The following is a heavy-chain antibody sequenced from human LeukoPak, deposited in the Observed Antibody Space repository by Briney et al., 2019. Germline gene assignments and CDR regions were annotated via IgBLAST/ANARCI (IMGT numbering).Heavy chain of an antibody. CDR1: GGSISSGGYS. D-gene: IGHD3-10*01. J-gene: IGHJ4*02. Sequence: SESLSLTCAVSGGSISSGGYSWSWIRQPPGKGLEWIVYIYHSGSTYYNPSLKSRVTISVDTSKNQFSLKLSSVTAADTAVYYCARGTITMVRGVITLDYWGQGTLVTVSS. CDR3: ARGTITMVRGVITLDY. V-gene: IGHV4-30-2*01. CDR2: IYHSGST.